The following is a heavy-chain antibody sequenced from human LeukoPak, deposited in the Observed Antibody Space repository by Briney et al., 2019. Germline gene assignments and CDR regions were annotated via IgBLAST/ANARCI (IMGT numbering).Heavy chain of an antibody. CDR2: IYHSGST. CDR1: GGSISSGGHS. CDR3: ARSTPYFDY. J-gene: IGHJ4*02. V-gene: IGHV4-30-2*01. Sequence: NPSETLSLTCTVSGGSISSGGHSWSWIRQPPGKGLEWIGYIYHSGSTYYNPSLKSRVTISVDRSKNQFSLKLSSVTAADTAVYYCARSTPYFDYWGQGTLVTVSS.